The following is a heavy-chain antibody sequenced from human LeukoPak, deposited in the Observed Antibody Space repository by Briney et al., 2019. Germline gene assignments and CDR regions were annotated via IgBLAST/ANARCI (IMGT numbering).Heavy chain of an antibody. D-gene: IGHD3-22*01. V-gene: IGHV3-9*01. J-gene: IGHJ4*02. CDR1: GFTFDDYA. Sequence: GRSLRLSCAASGFTFDDYAMHWVRQAPGKGLEWVSGISWNSGSIGYADSVKGRFTISRDNAKNSLYLQMNSLRAEDTALYYCAKEYDSSGYAGFDYWGQGTLVTVSS. CDR2: ISWNSGSI. CDR3: AKEYDSSGYAGFDY.